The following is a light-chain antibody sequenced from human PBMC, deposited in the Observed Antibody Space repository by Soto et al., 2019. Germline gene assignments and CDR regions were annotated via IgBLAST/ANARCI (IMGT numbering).Light chain of an antibody. J-gene: IGKJ4*01. CDR3: QHYDSSPN. V-gene: IGKV3-20*01. CDR2: DAS. Sequence: EIVLTQSPSTLSLSPVERATLSFTASQIVSSYLAWYQQKPGQAPRLLIYDASSRATGVPDRFSGSGSGTDFTLTISGLEPEDFAVYSCQHYDSSPNFGGGTKVDIK. CDR1: QIVSSY.